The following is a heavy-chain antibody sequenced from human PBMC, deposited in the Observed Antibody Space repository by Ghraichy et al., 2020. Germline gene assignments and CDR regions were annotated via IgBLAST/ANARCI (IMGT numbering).Heavy chain of an antibody. CDR3: ARWSSSRLYYYYGMDV. CDR2: IYYSGST. J-gene: IGHJ6*02. D-gene: IGHD6-13*01. Sequence: SETLSLTCTVSGGSISSYYWSWIRQPPGKGLEWIGYIYYSGSTNYNPSLKSRVTISVDTSKNQFSLKLSSVTAADTAVYYCARWSSSRLYYYYGMDVWGQGTTVTVSS. CDR1: GGSISSYY. V-gene: IGHV4-59*01.